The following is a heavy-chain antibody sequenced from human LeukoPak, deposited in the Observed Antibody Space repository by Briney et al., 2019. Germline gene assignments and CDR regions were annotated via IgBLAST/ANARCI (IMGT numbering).Heavy chain of an antibody. D-gene: IGHD5-18*01. Sequence: GGSLRLSCAASGLTFSSYAMSWVRQAPGKGLEWVSAISGSGGSTYYADSVKGRFTISRDNSKNTLYLQMNSLRAEDTAVYYCAGQYSYGLDTGYDYWGQGTLVTVSS. CDR1: GLTFSSYA. CDR3: AGQYSYGLDTGYDY. J-gene: IGHJ4*02. CDR2: ISGSGGST. V-gene: IGHV3-23*01.